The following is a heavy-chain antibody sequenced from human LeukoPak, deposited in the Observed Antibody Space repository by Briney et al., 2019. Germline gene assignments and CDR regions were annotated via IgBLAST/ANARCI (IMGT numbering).Heavy chain of an antibody. V-gene: IGHV3-30*04. J-gene: IGHJ6*03. Sequence: GRSLRLSCAASGFSLSSYAIHWVRQAPGKGLEWVAVISYDGSNKYYADSVKGRFTISRDNSKNTLYLQMNSLRAEDTAVYYCARVATGTVTTLFRYYYYYMDVWGKGTTVTVSS. CDR3: ARVATGTVTTLFRYYYYYMDV. D-gene: IGHD4-17*01. CDR1: GFSLSSYA. CDR2: ISYDGSNK.